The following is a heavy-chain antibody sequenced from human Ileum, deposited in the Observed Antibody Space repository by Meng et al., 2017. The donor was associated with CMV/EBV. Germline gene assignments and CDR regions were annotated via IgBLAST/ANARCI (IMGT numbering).Heavy chain of an antibody. CDR1: IEAFNGYY. D-gene: IGHD2-21*02. CDR2: INQSGST. V-gene: IGHV4-34*02. Sequence: QVPRTQWGPSLLKPSETLSLTCAVYIEAFNGYYWSWIRQPPGKGLEWIGEINQSGSTTYNPSLKSRVTMSVDTYRKQFSLKLTSVTAADSAMYYCARGDYQRILFVVTPTPYFDYWSQGTLVTVSS. J-gene: IGHJ4*02. CDR3: ARGDYQRILFVVTPTPYFDY.